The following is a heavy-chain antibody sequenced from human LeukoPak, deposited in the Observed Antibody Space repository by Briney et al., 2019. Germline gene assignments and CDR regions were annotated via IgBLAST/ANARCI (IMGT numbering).Heavy chain of an antibody. J-gene: IGHJ2*01. CDR1: GGSFSSYY. CDR3: ARDRLGATGHWRIDV. Sequence: SETLSLTYTVSGGSFSSYYWTWIRQPAGKGLEWIGRIYNSGTTNYSPSLESRVTMSLDTSKNRFSLRLSSVTAADTAVYYCARDRLGATGHWRIDVWGRGTLVTVSS. CDR2: IYNSGTT. V-gene: IGHV4-4*07. D-gene: IGHD1-26*01.